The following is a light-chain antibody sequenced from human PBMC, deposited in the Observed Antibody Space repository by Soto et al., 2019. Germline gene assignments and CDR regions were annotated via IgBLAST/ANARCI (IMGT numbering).Light chain of an antibody. V-gene: IGKV3-11*01. CDR1: QSISNF. CDR2: DAS. J-gene: IGKJ4*01. CDR3: QQRSSWPLT. Sequence: EILLTRSPATLSLSPWEIATLSCRASQSISNFLAWYQQKPGQPPRLLIYDASNRATGVPARFSGSGSGTDFTLTISSLEPEDFAIYYCQQRSSWPLTFGGGTKVDIK.